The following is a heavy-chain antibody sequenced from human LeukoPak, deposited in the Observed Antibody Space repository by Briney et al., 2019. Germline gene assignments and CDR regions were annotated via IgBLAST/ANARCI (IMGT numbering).Heavy chain of an antibody. Sequence: ASVKVSCKASGGTFSSYAISWVRQAPGQGLEWMGGVIPIFGTANYAQKFQGRVSITADESTSTAYMELSSLSSEDTAVYYRARDSTYYDILTGYYNRNPSDYWGQGTLVTVSS. V-gene: IGHV1-69*01. CDR2: VIPIFGTA. CDR1: GGTFSSYA. J-gene: IGHJ4*02. D-gene: IGHD3-9*01. CDR3: ARDSTYYDILTGYYNRNPSDY.